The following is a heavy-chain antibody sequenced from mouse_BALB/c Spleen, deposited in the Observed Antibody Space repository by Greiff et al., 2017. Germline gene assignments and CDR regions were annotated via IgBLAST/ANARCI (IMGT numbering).Heavy chain of an antibody. CDR1: GYSITSGYY. V-gene: IGHV3-6*02. Sequence: VQLQQSGPGLVKPSQSLSLTCSVTGYSITSGYYWNWIRQFPGNKLEWMGYISYDGSNNYNPSLKNRISITRDTSKNQFFLKLNSVTTEDTATYYCARAPTGTGAMDYWGQGTSVTVSS. CDR3: ARAPTGTGAMDY. CDR2: ISYDGSN. D-gene: IGHD4-1*02. J-gene: IGHJ4*01.